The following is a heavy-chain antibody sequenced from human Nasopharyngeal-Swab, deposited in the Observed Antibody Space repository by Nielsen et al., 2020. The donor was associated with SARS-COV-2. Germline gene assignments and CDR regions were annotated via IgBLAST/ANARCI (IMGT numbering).Heavy chain of an antibody. CDR3: ARQVELGDGHIFNV. V-gene: IGHV1-46*01. J-gene: IGHJ3*01. CDR2: IEPSGGST. D-gene: IGHD1-26*01. Sequence: WVRQAPGQGLEWMGMIEPSGGSTTYAQKFQDRVTLTRDTSTSTVYLELSSLTSDDTAVYYCARQVELGDGHIFNVWGQGTMVTVSS.